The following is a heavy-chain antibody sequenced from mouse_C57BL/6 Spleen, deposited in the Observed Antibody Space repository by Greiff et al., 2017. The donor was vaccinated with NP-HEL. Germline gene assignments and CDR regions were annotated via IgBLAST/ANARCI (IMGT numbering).Heavy chain of an antibody. CDR3: ARSSFHYYCSSLYYFDY. CDR1: GFNIKNTY. Sequence: EVQLQQSVAELVRPGASVKLSCTASGFNIKNTYMHWVKQRPEQGLEWIGRIDPANGNTKYAPKFQGKATITADTSSNTAYLQLSSLTSEDTAIYYCARSSFHYYCSSLYYFDYWGQGTTLTVAS. J-gene: IGHJ2*01. V-gene: IGHV14-3*01. D-gene: IGHD1-1*01. CDR2: IDPANGNT.